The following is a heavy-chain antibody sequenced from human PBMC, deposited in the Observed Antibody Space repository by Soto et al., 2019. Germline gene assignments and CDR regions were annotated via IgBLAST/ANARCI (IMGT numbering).Heavy chain of an antibody. CDR3: ARDYSRGLNWFDP. Sequence: ASVKVSCKASGGTFSSYTISWVRQAPGQGLEWMGRIIPILGIANYAQKFQGRVTITADKSTSTAYMELSSLRSEDTAVYYCARDYSRGLNWFDPWGQGTLVTVSS. D-gene: IGHD4-4*01. CDR2: IIPILGIA. J-gene: IGHJ5*02. CDR1: GGTFSSYT. V-gene: IGHV1-69*04.